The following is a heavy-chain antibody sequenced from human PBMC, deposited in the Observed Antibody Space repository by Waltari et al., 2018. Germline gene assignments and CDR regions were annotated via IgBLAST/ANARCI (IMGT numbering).Heavy chain of an antibody. CDR3: AKGRGGIAATDY. D-gene: IGHD2-15*01. CDR2: IRYDGSNK. V-gene: IGHV3-30*02. J-gene: IGHJ4*02. Sequence: QVQLVESGGGVVQPGGSLRLSCAASGFTFSSYGMHWVRQAPGKGLEWVAFIRYDGSNKYYADHVKGRFTISRDNSKNTLYLQMNSLRAEDTAVYYCAKGRGGIAATDYWGQGTLVTVSS. CDR1: GFTFSSYG.